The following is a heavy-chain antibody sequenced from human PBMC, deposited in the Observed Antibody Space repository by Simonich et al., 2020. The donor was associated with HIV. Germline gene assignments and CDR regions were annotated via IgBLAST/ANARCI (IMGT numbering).Heavy chain of an antibody. J-gene: IGHJ6*03. Sequence: QVQLVQSGAEVKKPGASVTVSCKASGYIFTSYGIRWVRQAPGQGLEWMGWISAYNGNTNYAQKHQGRVTMTTDPSTGTAYMELRSLRSDDTAVYYCARGSPQDPYYYYYYMDVWGKGTTVTVSS. CDR2: ISAYNGNT. D-gene: IGHD2-15*01. CDR1: GYIFTSYG. CDR3: ARGSPQDPYYYYYYMDV. V-gene: IGHV1-18*01.